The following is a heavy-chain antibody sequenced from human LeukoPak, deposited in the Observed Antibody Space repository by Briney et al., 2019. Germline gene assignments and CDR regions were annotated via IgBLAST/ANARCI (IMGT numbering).Heavy chain of an antibody. V-gene: IGHV3-15*01. D-gene: IGHD3-10*01. J-gene: IGHJ4*02. Sequence: GGSLRLSCAASGITFSDTWMSWVRRAPGKGLEWVARIKSIVNGGTTDYAAPVKGRLTVSIDDSKDMVFLQMNSLETEDTAVYYCTTHYRPGSHYNIFDYWGQGTLVTVSS. CDR2: IKSIVNGGTT. CDR1: GITFSDTW. CDR3: TTHYRPGSHYNIFDY.